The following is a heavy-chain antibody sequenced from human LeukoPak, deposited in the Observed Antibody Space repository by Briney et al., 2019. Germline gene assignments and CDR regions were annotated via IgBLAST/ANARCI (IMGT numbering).Heavy chain of an antibody. D-gene: IGHD2-15*01. V-gene: IGHV3-7*03. CDR2: IKQDGSEK. CDR1: GFTFSNYW. J-gene: IGHJ2*01. Sequence: GGSLRVSCAASGFTFSNYWMSWVRQAPGKGLEWVANIKQDGSEKCYVDSVKGRFTISRDNAKNSLYLQMNSLSTEDTAVYYCAKGPAPYCSGGSCYSPHWYFDLWGRGTLVTVSS. CDR3: AKGPAPYCSGGSCYSPHWYFDL.